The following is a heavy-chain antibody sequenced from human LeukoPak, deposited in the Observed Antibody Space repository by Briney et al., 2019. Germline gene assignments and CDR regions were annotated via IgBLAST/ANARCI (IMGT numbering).Heavy chain of an antibody. Sequence: TSETLSLTCAVYGGSFSGYYWTWIRQPPGKGLGWIEEMNHSGSANYNPSLKSRVTISVDTSKNQCSLRLSSVTAADTAVYYCARLRGATVAHNWFDPWGQGTLVTVSS. J-gene: IGHJ5*02. CDR1: GGSFSGYY. D-gene: IGHD6-19*01. CDR2: MNHSGSA. V-gene: IGHV4-34*01. CDR3: ARLRGATVAHNWFDP.